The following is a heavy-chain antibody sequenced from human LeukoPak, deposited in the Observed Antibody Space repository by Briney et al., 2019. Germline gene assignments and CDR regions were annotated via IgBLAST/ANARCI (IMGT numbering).Heavy chain of an antibody. J-gene: IGHJ4*02. Sequence: SETLSLTCAVYGGSFSGYYWSWIRQPPGKGLEWIGEINHSGSTNYNPSLKSRVTISVDTAKNQFSLKLSSVTAADTAVYYCARGEWLRSWFGYWGQGTLVTVSS. CDR2: INHSGST. CDR3: ARGEWLRSWFGY. V-gene: IGHV4-34*01. CDR1: GGSFSGYY. D-gene: IGHD5-12*01.